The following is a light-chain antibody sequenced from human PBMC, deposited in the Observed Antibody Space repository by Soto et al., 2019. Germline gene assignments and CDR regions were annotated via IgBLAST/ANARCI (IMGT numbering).Light chain of an antibody. V-gene: IGKV3-20*01. CDR2: GAS. J-gene: IGKJ5*01. CDR3: QQYGTSPPIT. CDR1: PSISSSY. Sequence: EIGLTKSPGTLSLSPGERATLSCRASPSISSSYLAWYQQKPGQAPRLLISGASSRATGIPARFSGSGSGTDFTLTIRRLEPEDFAVYYCQQYGTSPPITFGQGTRLEI.